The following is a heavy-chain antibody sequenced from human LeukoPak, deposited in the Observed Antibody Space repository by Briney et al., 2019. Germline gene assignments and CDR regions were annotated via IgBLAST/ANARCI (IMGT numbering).Heavy chain of an antibody. Sequence: ASAKVSCKASGGTFSSYAISWVRQAPGQGLEWMGRIIPIFGIANYAQKFQGRVTITADKSTSTAYMELSSLRSEDTAVYYCARVHSLPGGWGQGTLVTVSS. D-gene: IGHD2-21*01. CDR3: ARVHSLPGG. CDR2: IIPIFGIA. CDR1: GGTFSSYA. J-gene: IGHJ4*02. V-gene: IGHV1-69*04.